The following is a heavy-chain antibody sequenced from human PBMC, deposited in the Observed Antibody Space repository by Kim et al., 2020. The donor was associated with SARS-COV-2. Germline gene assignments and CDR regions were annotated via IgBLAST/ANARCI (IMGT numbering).Heavy chain of an antibody. V-gene: IGHV1-8*01. CDR2: MNPNSGNT. Sequence: ASVKVSCKASGYTFTSYDINWVRQATGQGLEWMGWMNPNSGNTGYAQKVQGRVTMTRNTSISTAYMELSSLRSEDTAVYYCARGLDSSGWYASYFDYWGQGTLVTVSS. CDR3: ARGLDSSGWYASYFDY. J-gene: IGHJ4*02. D-gene: IGHD6-19*01. CDR1: GYTFTSYD.